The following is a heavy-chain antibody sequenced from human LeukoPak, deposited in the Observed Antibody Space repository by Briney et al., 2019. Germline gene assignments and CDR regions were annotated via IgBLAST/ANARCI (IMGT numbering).Heavy chain of an antibody. CDR1: GGSISSYY. V-gene: IGHV4-59*01. J-gene: IGHJ3*02. CDR2: IYYSGST. D-gene: IGHD6-13*01. Sequence: SETLSLTCTVSGGSISSYYWSWIRRPPGKGLEWIGYIYYSGSTNYNPSLKSRVTISVDTSKNHFSLKRSSVTAADTAVYYCARGVAVAGYAFDIWGQGTMVTVSS. CDR3: ARGVAVAGYAFDI.